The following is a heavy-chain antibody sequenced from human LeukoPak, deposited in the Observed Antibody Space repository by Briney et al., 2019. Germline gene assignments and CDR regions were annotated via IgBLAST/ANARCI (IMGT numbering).Heavy chain of an antibody. V-gene: IGHV4-59*01. CDR1: GGSITSSY. CDR3: ARSSVGTFDY. CDR2: IYYTGSA. D-gene: IGHD5/OR15-5a*01. Sequence: SETLSLTFTVSGGSITSSYWSWIRLPSWKGLEWIGYIYYTGSANYNPSLRSRVTISVDTSTMQFSLKLTSVTAADAAVYYCARSSVGTFDYWGQGTLVTVSS. J-gene: IGHJ4*02.